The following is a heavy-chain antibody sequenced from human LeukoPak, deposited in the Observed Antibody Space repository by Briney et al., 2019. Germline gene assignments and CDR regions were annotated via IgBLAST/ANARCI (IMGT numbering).Heavy chain of an antibody. V-gene: IGHV3-23*01. CDR3: AKDVTSPLPPGIDY. CDR1: GFTFSSYA. Sequence: PGGSLRLSCAASGFTFSSYAMNWVRQAPGKGLEWVSAISVSGGSTYYADSVKGRFTISRDNSKNTLYLQMNSLRAEDTAVYYCAKDVTSPLPPGIDYWGQGTLVTVSS. D-gene: IGHD1-1*01. CDR2: ISVSGGST. J-gene: IGHJ4*02.